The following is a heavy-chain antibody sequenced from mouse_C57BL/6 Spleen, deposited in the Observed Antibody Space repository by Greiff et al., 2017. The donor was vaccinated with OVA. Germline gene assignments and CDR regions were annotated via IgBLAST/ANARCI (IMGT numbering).Heavy chain of an antibody. Sequence: EVQLVESGGGLVKPGGSLKLSCAASGFTFSSYAMSWVRQTPEKRLEWVATISDGGSYTYYPDNVKGRFTISRDNAKNNLYLQMSHLKSEDTAMYYCARDCDSDFDVWGTGTTVTVSS. J-gene: IGHJ1*03. CDR1: GFTFSSYA. CDR2: ISDGGSYT. CDR3: ARDCDSDFDV. V-gene: IGHV5-4*01. D-gene: IGHD2-13*01.